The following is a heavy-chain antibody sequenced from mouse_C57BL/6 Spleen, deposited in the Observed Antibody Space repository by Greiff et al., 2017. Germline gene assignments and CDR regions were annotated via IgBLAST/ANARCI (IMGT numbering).Heavy chain of an antibody. D-gene: IGHD3-2*02. CDR3: ARGEGQLMD. CDR1: GYTFTSYW. J-gene: IGHJ2*01. V-gene: IGHV1-69*01. Sequence: QVQLQQPGAELVMPGASVKLSCKASGYTFTSYWMHWVKQRPGQGLEWIGEIDPSDSYTNYNQKFKGKSTLTVDKSSSTAYMQLSSLTSEDSAVXYCARGEGQLMDWGQGTTLTVSS. CDR2: IDPSDSYT.